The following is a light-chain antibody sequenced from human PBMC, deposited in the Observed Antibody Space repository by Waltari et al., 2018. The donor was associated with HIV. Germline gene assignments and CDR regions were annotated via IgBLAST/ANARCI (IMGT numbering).Light chain of an antibody. CDR3: QHYYTFPIT. CDR1: QGISTR. CDR2: AAS. V-gene: IGKV1D-16*01. Sequence: DIQMTQSPSSLSASVGDTVTITCRASQGISTRLAWFQQRPEEAPKSLIYAASSLQSGVPSRFRGSGSGTDFTLTLTSLLPEDSATYYCQHYYTFPITFGQGTRLEIK. J-gene: IGKJ5*01.